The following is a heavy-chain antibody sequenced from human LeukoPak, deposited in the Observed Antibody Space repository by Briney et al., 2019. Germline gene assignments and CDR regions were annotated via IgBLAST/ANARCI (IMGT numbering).Heavy chain of an antibody. J-gene: IGHJ5*02. CDR2: IYTSGST. CDR1: GGSISSGSYY. CDR3: ARLPTKLRYFDWLPSNWFDP. V-gene: IGHV4-61*02. D-gene: IGHD3-9*01. Sequence: SETLSLTCTVSGGSISSGSYYWSWIRQPAGKGLEWIGRIYTSGSTNYNPSLKSRVTISVDTSKNQFSLKLSSVTAADTAVYYCARLPTKLRYFDWLPSNWFDPWGQGTLVTVSS.